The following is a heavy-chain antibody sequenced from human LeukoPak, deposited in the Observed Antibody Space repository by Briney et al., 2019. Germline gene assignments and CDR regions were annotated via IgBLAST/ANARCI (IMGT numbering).Heavy chain of an antibody. J-gene: IGHJ5*02. Sequence: SETLSLTCTVSGGSISSYYWSWIRQPPGKGLEWIGEINHSGSTNYNPSLKSRVTISVDTSKNQFSLRLPSVTAADTAVYYCTKKGGGQLVNTRRWFDPWGQGTLVTVSS. CDR1: GGSISSYY. V-gene: IGHV4-34*01. CDR3: TKKGGGQLVNTRRWFDP. D-gene: IGHD6-13*01. CDR2: INHSGST.